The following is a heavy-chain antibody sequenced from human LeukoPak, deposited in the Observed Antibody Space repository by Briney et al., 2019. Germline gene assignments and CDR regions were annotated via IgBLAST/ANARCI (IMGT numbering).Heavy chain of an antibody. CDR1: GFTFTNYW. Sequence: GGSLRLSCAASGFTFTNYWMHWVRQAPGKGLEWGSYISGSSSTIYYADSVKGRFTISRDNGKNTLYLQMNSLRAEDTAVYYCARGSTYYDSSGQVPFDYWGQGALVAVSS. J-gene: IGHJ4*02. V-gene: IGHV3-48*01. D-gene: IGHD3-22*01. CDR3: ARGSTYYDSSGQVPFDY. CDR2: ISGSSSTI.